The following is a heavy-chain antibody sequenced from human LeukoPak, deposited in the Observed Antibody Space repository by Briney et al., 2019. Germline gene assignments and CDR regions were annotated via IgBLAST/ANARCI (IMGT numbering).Heavy chain of an antibody. Sequence: SETLSLTCAVSGGSISSGNWWSWVRQPPGKGLEWIGEIYHSGSTNYNPSLKSRVTISVDTSKNQFSLKLSSVTAADTAVYYCAREGRGLRGYFDYWGQGTLVTVSS. CDR3: AREGRGLRGYFDY. CDR2: IYHSGST. J-gene: IGHJ4*02. CDR1: GGSISSGNW. V-gene: IGHV4-4*02. D-gene: IGHD4-17*01.